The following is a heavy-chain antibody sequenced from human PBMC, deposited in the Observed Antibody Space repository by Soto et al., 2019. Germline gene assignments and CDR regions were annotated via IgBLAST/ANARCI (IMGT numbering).Heavy chain of an antibody. CDR1: DVSVNNARW. CDR2: IHSSGGS. CDR3: ATRDATPLDPIS. V-gene: IGHV4-4*02. Sequence: VQLQESGPGLVKPSGTLSLTCVVSDVSVNNARWWTWVRQSPEKGLEWVGEIHSSGGSNYNSSLNGRVTMSFDKSKNHFILNLNSVTAADTAVYFCATRDATPLDPISWGQGIPVTVSS. D-gene: IGHD1-1*01. J-gene: IGHJ5*02.